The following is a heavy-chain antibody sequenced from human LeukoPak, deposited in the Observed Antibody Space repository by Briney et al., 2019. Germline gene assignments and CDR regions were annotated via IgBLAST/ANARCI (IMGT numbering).Heavy chain of an antibody. CDR3: AGSTYYDILTGSPREY. CDR2: INHSGST. J-gene: IGHJ4*02. Sequence: PSETLSLTCAVYGGSFSGYYWSWIRQPPGKGLEWIGEINHSGSTNYNPSLKSRVTISVDTSKNQFSLKLSSVTAADTAVYYCAGSTYYDILTGSPREYWGQGTLVTVSS. V-gene: IGHV4-34*01. CDR1: GGSFSGYY. D-gene: IGHD3-9*01.